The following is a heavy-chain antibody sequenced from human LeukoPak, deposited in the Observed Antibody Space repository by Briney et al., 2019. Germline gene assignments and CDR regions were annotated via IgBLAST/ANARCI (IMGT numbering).Heavy chain of an antibody. V-gene: IGHV3-48*01. D-gene: IGHD2-2*01. Sequence: GGSLRLSCAASEFTFSTYSMNWVRQAPGKGLEWVSYISSDGTTRYYADSVEGRFTVSRDTAKNSLYLQMNSLRAEDTAVYYCARVDCSSTSCYFWRETPYYYMDVWGKGTTVSVSS. CDR1: EFTFSTYS. CDR2: ISSDGTTR. J-gene: IGHJ6*03. CDR3: ARVDCSSTSCYFWRETPYYYMDV.